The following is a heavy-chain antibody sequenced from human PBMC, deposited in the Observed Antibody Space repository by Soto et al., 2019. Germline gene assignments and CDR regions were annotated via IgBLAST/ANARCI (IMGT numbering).Heavy chain of an antibody. V-gene: IGHV1-3*01. Sequence: ASVKVSCKASGYTFTSYAMHWVRQAPGQRLEWMGWINAGNGNTKYSQKFQGRVTITRDTSASTAYMELSSLRSEDTAMYYCAKVASGSEGYYYYGMDVWGQGTTVTVSS. CDR2: INAGNGNT. CDR3: AKVASGSEGYYYYGMDV. CDR1: GYTFTSYA. J-gene: IGHJ6*02. D-gene: IGHD6-25*01.